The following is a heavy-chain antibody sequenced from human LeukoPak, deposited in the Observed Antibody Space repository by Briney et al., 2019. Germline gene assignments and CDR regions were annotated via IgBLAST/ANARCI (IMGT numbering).Heavy chain of an antibody. V-gene: IGHV3-23*01. CDR1: GFTFSSYA. Sequence: PGGSLRLSCAASGFTFSSYAMSWVRQAPGKGLEWVSAISGSGGSTYYADSVKGRFTISRDNSKNTLYLQMNSLRAEDTAVYYCAKGVEYSSSSYYFDYWGQGTLVTVSS. CDR3: AKGVEYSSSSYYFDY. D-gene: IGHD6-6*01. J-gene: IGHJ4*02. CDR2: ISGSGGST.